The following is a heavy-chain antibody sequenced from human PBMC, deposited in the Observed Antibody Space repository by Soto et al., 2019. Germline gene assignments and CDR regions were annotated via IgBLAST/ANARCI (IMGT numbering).Heavy chain of an antibody. Sequence: EVQLLEAGGGLVQPGGSLRLSCAASGFTFSRYVMSWVRQAPGKGLEWVSAMSGSGGSTYYADSVKRRFTISRDNSKNTLYLQMNSLRAEDTAVYDCAKLNPLRDPAVYMDVWGKGTTVTVSS. CDR2: MSGSGGST. D-gene: IGHD3-10*01. CDR3: AKLNPLRDPAVYMDV. J-gene: IGHJ6*03. CDR1: GFTFSRYV. V-gene: IGHV3-23*01.